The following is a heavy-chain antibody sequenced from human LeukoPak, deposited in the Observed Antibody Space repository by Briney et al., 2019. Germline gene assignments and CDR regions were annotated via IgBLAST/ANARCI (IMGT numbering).Heavy chain of an antibody. V-gene: IGHV3-30-3*01. CDR3: ARVYDFWSGYFPTVRNYYYYMDV. CDR2: ISYDGSNK. J-gene: IGHJ6*03. Sequence: GGSLRLSCAASGFTFSSYAMHWVRQAPGKGLEWVAVISYDGSNKYYADSVKGRFTISRDNSKNTLYLQMNSLRAEDTAVYYCARVYDFWSGYFPTVRNYYYYMDVWGKGTTVTVSS. D-gene: IGHD3-3*01. CDR1: GFTFSSYA.